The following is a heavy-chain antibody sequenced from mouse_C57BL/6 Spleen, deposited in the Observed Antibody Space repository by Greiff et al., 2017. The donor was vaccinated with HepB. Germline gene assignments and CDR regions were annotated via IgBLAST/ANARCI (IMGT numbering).Heavy chain of an antibody. CDR2: ISSGSSTI. CDR3: ARGVREVYYFDY. V-gene: IGHV5-17*01. J-gene: IGHJ2*01. Sequence: EVKVVESGGGLVKPGGSLKLSCAASGFTFSDYGMHWVRQAPEKGLEWVAYISSGSSTIYYADTVKSRFTISRDNAKNTLFLQMTSLRSEDTAMYYCARGVREVYYFDYWGQGTTLTVSS. CDR1: GFTFSDYG.